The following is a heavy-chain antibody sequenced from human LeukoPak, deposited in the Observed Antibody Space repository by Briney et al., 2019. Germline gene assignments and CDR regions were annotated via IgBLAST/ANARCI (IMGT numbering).Heavy chain of an antibody. Sequence: PSETLSLTCTVSGGSISSYYWSWIRPPAGKGLEWIGRIYTSGSTNYNPSLKSRVTMSVDTSKNQFSLKLSSVTAADTAVYYCARTIGYCSSTSCYENFDYWGQGTLVTVSS. D-gene: IGHD2-2*01. V-gene: IGHV4-4*07. CDR1: GGSISSYY. J-gene: IGHJ4*02. CDR3: ARTIGYCSSTSCYENFDY. CDR2: IYTSGST.